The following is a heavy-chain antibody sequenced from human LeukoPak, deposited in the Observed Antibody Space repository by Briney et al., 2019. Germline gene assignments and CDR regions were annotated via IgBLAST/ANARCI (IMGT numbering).Heavy chain of an antibody. J-gene: IGHJ4*02. Sequence: GGSLRLSCAASGFTFSSYAMSWVRQAPGKGLEWVSAISGSGGSTYYADSVKGRFTISRDNSKNTLYLQMSSLRAEDTAVYYCARDQGSGWPTDNDYWGQGTLVTVSS. CDR3: ARDQGSGWPTDNDY. CDR2: ISGSGGST. V-gene: IGHV3-23*01. D-gene: IGHD6-19*01. CDR1: GFTFSSYA.